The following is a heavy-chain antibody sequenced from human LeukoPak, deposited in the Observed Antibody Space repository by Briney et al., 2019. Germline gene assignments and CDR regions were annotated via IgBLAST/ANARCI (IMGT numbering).Heavy chain of an antibody. Sequence: GGSLRLSCTASGFTFGVNAMIWFRQAPGKGPEWVSLHRSEAHGGKAEYAGSGEGTITILRDDYKNSVYLQMDRLRNGDTAVYXCAXXXXAAXXYYFY. V-gene: IGHV3-49*03. CDR2: HRSEAHGGKA. D-gene: IGHD2-15*01. CDR1: GFTFGVNA. CDR3: AXXXXAAXXYYFY. J-gene: IGHJ6*01.